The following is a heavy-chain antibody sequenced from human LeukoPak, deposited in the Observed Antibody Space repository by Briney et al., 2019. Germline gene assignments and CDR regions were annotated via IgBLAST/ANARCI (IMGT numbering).Heavy chain of an antibody. D-gene: IGHD3-16*01. CDR3: ARFEGGTKMDY. CDR2: IYPDDSDT. Sequence: GESLKISCKGSGYRFNAYWIAWVRQMPGKGLEWMGIIYPDDSDTRYSPSFQGQVTISADKSISTAYLQWSSLKASDTAMYYCARFEGGTKMDYWGQGTLVTVSS. CDR1: GYRFNAYW. J-gene: IGHJ4*02. V-gene: IGHV5-51*01.